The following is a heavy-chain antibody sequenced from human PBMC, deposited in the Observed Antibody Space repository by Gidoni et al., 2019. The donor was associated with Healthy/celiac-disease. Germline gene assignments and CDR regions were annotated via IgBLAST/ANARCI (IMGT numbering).Heavy chain of an antibody. CDR3: ARDDGDYDPLDY. CDR1: GFTFRSFA. Sequence: QVQLVGSVGGVVQPGRSLRLSFAASGFTFRSFARHWVRQAPGKGLEFVAVRSYDGSNKYYADPVKGRFTISRDNSKNTLYLQMNSLRAEDTAVYDCARDDGDYDPLDYWGQGTLVTVSS. V-gene: IGHV3-30*04. CDR2: RSYDGSNK. D-gene: IGHD4-17*01. J-gene: IGHJ4*02.